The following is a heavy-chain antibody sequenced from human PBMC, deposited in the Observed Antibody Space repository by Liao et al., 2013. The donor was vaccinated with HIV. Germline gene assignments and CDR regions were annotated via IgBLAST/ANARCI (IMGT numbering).Heavy chain of an antibody. V-gene: IGHV4-39*07. J-gene: IGHJ3*01. Sequence: QLQLQESGPGLVKPSETLSLICTVSGGSISSSTYYWGWIRQPPGKGLEWIGNIYYTGRTYYNPSLKSRVTISIDTSKDQLSLRLTSVTAADAAVYYCAREKNGAFDVWGQGTMVIVSS. CDR3: AREKNGAFDV. CDR1: GGSISSSTYY. CDR2: IYYTGRT. D-gene: IGHD2-8*01.